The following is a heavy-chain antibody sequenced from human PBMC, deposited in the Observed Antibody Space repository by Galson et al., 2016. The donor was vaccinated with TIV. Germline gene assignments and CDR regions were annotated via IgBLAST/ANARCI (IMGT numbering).Heavy chain of an antibody. D-gene: IGHD4-17*01. CDR2: IYYSGDTNT. CDR3: ARAPYGENWYFDL. CDR1: GVSINSHY. J-gene: IGHJ2*01. V-gene: IGHV4-59*08. Sequence: LSLTCSVSGVSINSHYWSWIRQPPRKGLEWIASIYYSGDTNTNYNPSLNSRVTISVDTSKNQVSRKLMSVTAADTAVYYCARAPYGENWYFDLWGRGTLVTVSS.